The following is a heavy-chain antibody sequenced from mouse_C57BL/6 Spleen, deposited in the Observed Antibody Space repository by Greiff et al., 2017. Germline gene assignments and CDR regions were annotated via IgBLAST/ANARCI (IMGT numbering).Heavy chain of an antibody. V-gene: IGHV1-59*01. CDR2: IDPSDSYT. D-gene: IGHD1-1*01. CDR3: ARREGYYGSSYYFDY. Sequence: QVQLQQPGAELVRPGTSVKLSCKASGYTFTSYWMHWVKQRPGQGLEWIGVIDPSDSYTNYNQKFKGKATLTVDTSSSTAYMQLSSLTSEDSAVYYCARREGYYGSSYYFDYWGQGTTLTVSS. J-gene: IGHJ2*01. CDR1: GYTFTSYW.